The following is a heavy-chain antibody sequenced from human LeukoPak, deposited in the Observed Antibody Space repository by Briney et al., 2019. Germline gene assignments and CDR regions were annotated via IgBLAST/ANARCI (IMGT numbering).Heavy chain of an antibody. D-gene: IGHD6-19*01. Sequence: SETLSLTCTVSGGSISSSSYYWGWIRQPPGKGLEWIGSIYYSGSTYYNPSLKSRVTISVDTSKNQFSLKLSSVTAADTAVYYCARRVAVAGGYYGMDVWAKGPRSPSP. CDR2: IYYSGST. CDR3: ARRVAVAGGYYGMDV. CDR1: GGSISSSSYY. V-gene: IGHV4-39*01. J-gene: IGHJ6*02.